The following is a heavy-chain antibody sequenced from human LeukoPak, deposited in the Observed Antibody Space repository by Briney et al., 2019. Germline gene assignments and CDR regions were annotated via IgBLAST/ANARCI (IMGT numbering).Heavy chain of an antibody. Sequence: PSETLSLTCTVSGGSISSSSYYWGWIRQPPGKGLEWIGSIYYSGSTYYNPSLKSRVTISVDTSKNQFSLKLSSVTAADTAVYYCARDRLWPSGYFDLWGRGTLVTVSS. J-gene: IGHJ2*01. CDR1: GGSISSSSYY. CDR2: IYYSGST. CDR3: ARDRLWPSGYFDL. V-gene: IGHV4-39*07. D-gene: IGHD2-21*01.